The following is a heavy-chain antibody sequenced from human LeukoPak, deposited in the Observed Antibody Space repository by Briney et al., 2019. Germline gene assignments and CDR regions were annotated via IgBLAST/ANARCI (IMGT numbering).Heavy chain of an antibody. Sequence: ASVWVSCKASRYTFTDYYMHWVRQAPGQGLEWMGWINPNSGGTNYAQKFQGRVTMTRDTSISTAYMELSRLRSDDTAVYYCARGGWSLGYCSSSSCLDWFDPWGQGTLVTVSS. J-gene: IGHJ5*02. D-gene: IGHD2-2*01. CDR1: RYTFTDYY. CDR3: ARGGWSLGYCSSSSCLDWFDP. CDR2: INPNSGGT. V-gene: IGHV1-2*02.